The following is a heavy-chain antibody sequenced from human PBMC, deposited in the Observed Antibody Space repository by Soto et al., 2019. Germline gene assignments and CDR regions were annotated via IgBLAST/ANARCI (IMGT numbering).Heavy chain of an antibody. CDR1: GFTFSSYA. D-gene: IGHD3-9*01. V-gene: IGHV3-23*01. Sequence: EGSLRLSCASSGFTFSSYAMSWARQAPGKWLEWVSAISGSGGSTYYADSVKGRFTISRDNSKNTLYLQMNRLRAEDTAVYYCAKGTYYDILTGYYEVDYWGQGTLVTVSS. CDR2: ISGSGGST. J-gene: IGHJ4*02. CDR3: AKGTYYDILTGYYEVDY.